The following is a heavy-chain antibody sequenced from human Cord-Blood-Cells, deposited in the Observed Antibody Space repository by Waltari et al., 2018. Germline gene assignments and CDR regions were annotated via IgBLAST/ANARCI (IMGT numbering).Heavy chain of an antibody. CDR3: AKDQDYGYFDY. CDR2: ISYDGSNK. Sequence: QVQLLASGGGVVQPGRSLRLSCAAPGFTSGSSGLHWVRQAPGKGLEWVAVISYDGSNKYYADSVKGRFTISRDNSKNTLYLQMNSLRAEDTAVYYCAKDQDYGYFDYWGQGTLVTVSS. D-gene: IGHD3-10*01. CDR1: GFTSGSSG. J-gene: IGHJ4*02. V-gene: IGHV3-30*18.